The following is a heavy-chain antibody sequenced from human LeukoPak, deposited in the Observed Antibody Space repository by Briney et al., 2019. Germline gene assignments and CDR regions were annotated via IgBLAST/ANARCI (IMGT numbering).Heavy chain of an antibody. CDR1: GYTFTSYY. CDR2: INPSGGST. Sequence: ASVKVSCKASGYTFTSYYMHWVRQAPGQGLEWMGIINPSGGSTSYAQKFQGRVTMTRDTSTSTVYMELSSLRAEDTAVYYCARGQILPSSGWREHGMDVWGQGTTVTVSS. V-gene: IGHV1-46*01. J-gene: IGHJ6*02. D-gene: IGHD6-19*01. CDR3: ARGQILPSSGWREHGMDV.